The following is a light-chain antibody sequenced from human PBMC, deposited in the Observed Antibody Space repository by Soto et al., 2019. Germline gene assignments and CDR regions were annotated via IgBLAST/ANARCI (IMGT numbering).Light chain of an antibody. J-gene: IGLJ1*01. CDR1: NIGSKR. V-gene: IGLV3-21*02. CDR3: QVWDGFSDHYV. Sequence: SSELTQPPSVSVSPGQMARITCGGNNIGSKRVHWYQQKPGQAPVLVVFDDRDRPSGIPERFSGSNSGNTATLTISGVGAGDEADYYCQVWDGFSDHYVFGTGTKVTVL. CDR2: DDR.